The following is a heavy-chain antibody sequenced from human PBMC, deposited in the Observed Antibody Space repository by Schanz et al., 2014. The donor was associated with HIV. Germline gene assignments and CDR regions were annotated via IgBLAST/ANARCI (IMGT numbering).Heavy chain of an antibody. D-gene: IGHD3-10*01. V-gene: IGHV3-30*03. CDR3: ARGSGPYYYYYGMDV. CDR1: GFTFSSSG. CDR2: ISYDGSNK. J-gene: IGHJ6*02. Sequence: QVQLVESGGGVVQPGRSLRLSCTASGFTFSSSGMHWVRQAPGKGLEWVAVISYDGSNKYYADSVKGRFTISRDNSKNTLYLQMNSLRVEDTAVYYCARGSGPYYYYYGMDVWGQGTTVTVSS.